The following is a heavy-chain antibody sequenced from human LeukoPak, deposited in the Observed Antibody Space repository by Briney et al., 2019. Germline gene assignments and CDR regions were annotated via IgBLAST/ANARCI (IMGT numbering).Heavy chain of an antibody. J-gene: IGHJ4*02. D-gene: IGHD2-15*01. CDR2: IIPIFGIA. V-gene: IGHV1-69*04. Sequence: LGASVKVSCKASGGTFSSYAISRVRQAPGHGLEWMGRIIPIFGIANYAQKFQGRVTITADKSTSTAYMELSSLRSEDAAVYYCAREGRCFRRCDYWGQRTLVNV. CDR1: GGTFSSYA. CDR3: AREGRCFRRCDY.